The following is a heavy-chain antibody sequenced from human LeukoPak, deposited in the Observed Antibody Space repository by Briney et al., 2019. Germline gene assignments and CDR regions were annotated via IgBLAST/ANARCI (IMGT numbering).Heavy chain of an antibody. D-gene: IGHD4-17*01. CDR2: IRIKANSYAT. CDR3: TSPHDSGAY. V-gene: IGHV3-73*01. CDR1: GFTFSGSA. Sequence: GGSLRLSCAASGFTFSGSAMHWVGQASGKGLDWVGRIRIKANSYATAYAASVKGRFTISRDDSKNTAYLQMNSLKTEDTAVYYCTSPHDSGAYWGQGTLVTVSS. J-gene: IGHJ4*02.